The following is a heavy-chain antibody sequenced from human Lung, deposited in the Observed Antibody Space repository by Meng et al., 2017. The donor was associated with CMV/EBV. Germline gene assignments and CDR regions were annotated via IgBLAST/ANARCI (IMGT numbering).Heavy chain of an antibody. CDR2: ISYDGSNK. Sequence: SCAASGFTFSSYAMHWVRQAPGKGLEWVAVISYDGSNKYYADSVKGRFTISRDNSKNTLYLQMNSLRDEDTAVYYCARDLRPMYYDFWSGFGAWXQGTLVTVSS. J-gene: IGHJ5*02. CDR3: ARDLRPMYYDFWSGFGA. D-gene: IGHD3-3*01. CDR1: GFTFSSYA. V-gene: IGHV3-30*04.